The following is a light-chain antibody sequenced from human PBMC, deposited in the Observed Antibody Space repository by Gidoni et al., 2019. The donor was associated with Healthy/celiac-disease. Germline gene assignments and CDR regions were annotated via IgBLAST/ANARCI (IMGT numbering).Light chain of an antibody. CDR2: DAS. CDR3: QQYNSYPRS. CDR1: QSISSW. Sequence: IQMTQSPSTLSASVGDRVTITCRASQSISSWLAWYQQKPGKAPKLLIYDASSLESGVPSRFSGSGSGTEFTLTISSLQPDDFATYYCQQYNSYPRSFGPGTKVEIK. J-gene: IGKJ1*01. V-gene: IGKV1-5*01.